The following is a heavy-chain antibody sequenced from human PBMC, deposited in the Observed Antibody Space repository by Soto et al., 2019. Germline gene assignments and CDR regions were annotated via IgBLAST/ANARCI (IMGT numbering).Heavy chain of an antibody. CDR1: GGSISSGGYS. CDR2: IYHSGST. Sequence: SETLSLTCAVSGGSISSGGYSWSWIRQPPGKGLEWIGYIYHSGSTYYNPSLKSRVTISVDRSKNQLSLKLSSVTAADTAVYYCARVHDYGDYVYFYDWAQGTLVPVSS. CDR3: ARVHDYGDYVYFYD. D-gene: IGHD4-17*01. V-gene: IGHV4-30-2*01. J-gene: IGHJ4*02.